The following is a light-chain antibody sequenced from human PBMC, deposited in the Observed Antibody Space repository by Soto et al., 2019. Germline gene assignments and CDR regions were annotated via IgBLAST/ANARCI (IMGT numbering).Light chain of an antibody. Sequence: ELVMTQSPATLSLSPGERASLSCRASENIYTNLAWYQQKTGQAPRLLFYGASTRATGLPARFSGTGSGTEFNLTINRLQAEDSAVYYCQQYYNWPRTCGQGTRLEIK. J-gene: IGKJ5*01. CDR2: GAS. CDR3: QQYYNWPRT. V-gene: IGKV3-15*01. CDR1: ENIYTN.